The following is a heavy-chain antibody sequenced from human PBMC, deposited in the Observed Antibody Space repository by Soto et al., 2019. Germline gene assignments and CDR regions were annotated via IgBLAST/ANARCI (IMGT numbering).Heavy chain of an antibody. CDR3: ATQEVGGSYVYTFDP. V-gene: IGHV4-39*01. CDR2: IYYSGST. CDR1: GGSITSSSYY. D-gene: IGHD1-26*01. J-gene: IGHJ5*02. Sequence: PSETLSLTCTVSGGSITSSSYYWGWIRQPPGKGLEWIGTIYYSGSTYYNPSLKSRVTISVDTSKNQFSLNLSSVTAADTAVYYCATQEVGGSYVYTFDPWGQGTLVTVS.